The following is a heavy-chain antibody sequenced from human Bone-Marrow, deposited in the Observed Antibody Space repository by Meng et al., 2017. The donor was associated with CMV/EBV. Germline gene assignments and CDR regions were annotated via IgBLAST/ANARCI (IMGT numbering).Heavy chain of an antibody. J-gene: IGHJ4*02. CDR3: ARDMQAAAYY. V-gene: IGHV3-21*01. CDR2: ISSSSSYI. D-gene: IGHD6-13*01. CDR1: GFNVSTNY. Sequence: GESLKISCAASGFNVSTNYMSWVRQAPGKGLEWVSSISSSSSYIYYADSVKGRFTISRDNAKNSLYLQMNSLRAEDTAVYYCARDMQAAAYYWGQGTLVTIYS.